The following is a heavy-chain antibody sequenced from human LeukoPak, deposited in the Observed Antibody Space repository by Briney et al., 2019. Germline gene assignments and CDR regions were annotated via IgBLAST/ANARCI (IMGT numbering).Heavy chain of an antibody. Sequence: SETLSLTCTVSGDSISTSSNCWGWIRQPPGKGLEWIGYIYYSGSTNYNPSLKSRVTISVDTSKNQFSLKLSSVTAADTAVYYCARGTYDYIWGSYRLGYFDYWGQGTLVTVSS. CDR1: GDSISTSSNC. V-gene: IGHV4-61*05. D-gene: IGHD3-16*02. CDR3: ARGTYDYIWGSYRLGYFDY. CDR2: IYYSGST. J-gene: IGHJ4*02.